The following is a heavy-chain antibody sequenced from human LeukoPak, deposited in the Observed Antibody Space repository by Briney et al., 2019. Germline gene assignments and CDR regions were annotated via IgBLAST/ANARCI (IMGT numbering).Heavy chain of an antibody. CDR1: GFTFSSYA. D-gene: IGHD6-13*01. CDR3: AKDRVIAAARHYYMDV. V-gene: IGHV3-23*01. CDR2: ISGSGGST. Sequence: GGSLRLSCAASGFTFSSYAMSWVRQAPGKGLEWVSAISGSGGSTYYADSVKGRFTISRDNSKNTLYLQMNSLRAEDTAVYYCAKDRVIAAARHYYMDVWGKGTTVTVSS. J-gene: IGHJ6*03.